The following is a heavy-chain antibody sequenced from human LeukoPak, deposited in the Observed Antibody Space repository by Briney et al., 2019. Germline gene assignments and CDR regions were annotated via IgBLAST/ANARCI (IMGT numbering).Heavy chain of an antibody. CDR2: ISYDGSNK. D-gene: IGHD5-12*01. V-gene: IGHV3-30*03. CDR1: GFTFSSYG. Sequence: PGGSLRLSCAASGFTFSSYGMHWVRQAPGKGLEWVAVISYDGSNKYYADSVKGRFTISRDNSKNTLYLQMNSLRAEDTAVYYCASSGYAGHFDYWGQGTLVTVSS. CDR3: ASSGYAGHFDY. J-gene: IGHJ4*02.